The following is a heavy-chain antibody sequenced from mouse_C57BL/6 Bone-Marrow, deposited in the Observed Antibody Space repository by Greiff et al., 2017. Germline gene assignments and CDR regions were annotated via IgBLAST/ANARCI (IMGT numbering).Heavy chain of an antibody. CDR1: GFNIKDDY. Sequence: EVKLMESGAELVRPGASVKLSCTASGFNIKDDYMPWVKQRPEQGLEWIGWIDPENGDTEYASKFQGKTTITADTSSNTAHLKLSSFAAEDTAVYYCTFITTIVAKNMDYWGQGTSLTVSS. CDR2: IDPENGDT. J-gene: IGHJ2*02. V-gene: IGHV14-4*01. CDR3: TFITTIVAKNMDY. D-gene: IGHD1-1*01.